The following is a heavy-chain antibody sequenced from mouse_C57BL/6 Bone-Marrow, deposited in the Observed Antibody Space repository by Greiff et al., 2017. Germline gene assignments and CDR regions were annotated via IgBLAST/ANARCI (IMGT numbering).Heavy chain of an antibody. Sequence: QVQLQQPGAELVKPGASVKISCKASGYTFTDYYINWVKQRPGQGLEWIGKIGPGSGSTYYNEKVKGKATLTADKSSSTAYMQLSSLTSEDSAVYFCARYYDASYYAMDYWGQGTSVTVSS. CDR1: GYTFTDYY. CDR3: ARYYDASYYAMDY. V-gene: IGHV1-77*01. D-gene: IGHD1-1*01. J-gene: IGHJ4*01. CDR2: IGPGSGST.